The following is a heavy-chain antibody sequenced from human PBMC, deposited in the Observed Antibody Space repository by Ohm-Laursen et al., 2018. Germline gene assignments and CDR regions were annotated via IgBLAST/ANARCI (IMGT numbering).Heavy chain of an antibody. CDR1: GGSIRTYY. V-gene: IGHV4-4*07. CDR2: VHSSGST. D-gene: IGHD3-22*01. J-gene: IGHJ3*02. CDR3: AGETRTYYSDGSVYTLDI. Sequence: SETLSLACTVSGGSIRTYYWNCIRQPAGKGLEWIGRVHSSGSTNYNPSLKSRVTMPVDTSKNQFSLKLSSVTAADTAVYFCAGETRTYYSDGSVYTLDIWGQGTMVTVSS.